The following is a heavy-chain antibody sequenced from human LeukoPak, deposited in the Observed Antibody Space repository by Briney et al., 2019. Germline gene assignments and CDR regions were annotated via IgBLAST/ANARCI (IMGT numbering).Heavy chain of an antibody. J-gene: IGHJ4*02. Sequence: SETLSLTCAVSGFSISSGYYWGWIRQPPGKGLEWIGTIYHSGNTYYNPSLKSRVTISVDTSKNQLSLKLSSLTAADTAVYYCARRDGIYFDQWGQGTLVTVSS. CDR3: ARRDGIYFDQ. V-gene: IGHV4-38-2*01. CDR2: IYHSGNT. CDR1: GFSISSGYY. D-gene: IGHD5-24*01.